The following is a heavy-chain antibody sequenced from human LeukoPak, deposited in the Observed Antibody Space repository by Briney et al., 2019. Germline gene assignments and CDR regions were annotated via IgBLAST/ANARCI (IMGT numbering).Heavy chain of an antibody. Sequence: ASVKVSCKASGYTFTSYAMHWVRQAPGQWLEWMGWINAGNGNTKYSQKFQGRVTITRDTSASTAYMELSSLRSEDTAVYYCARDPCSSTSCYGNWFDPWGQGTLVTVSS. CDR3: ARDPCSSTSCYGNWFDP. CDR1: GYTFTSYA. CDR2: INAGNGNT. V-gene: IGHV1-3*01. D-gene: IGHD2-2*01. J-gene: IGHJ5*02.